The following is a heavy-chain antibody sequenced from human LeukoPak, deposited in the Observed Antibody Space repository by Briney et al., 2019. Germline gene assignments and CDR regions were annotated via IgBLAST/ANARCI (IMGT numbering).Heavy chain of an antibody. V-gene: IGHV1-69*02. Sequence: SVKVSCKASGGTFSSYTISWVRQAPGQGLEWMGRIIPILGIANYAQKLQGRVTMTTDTSTSTAYMELRSLRSDDTAVYYCARAQRTAVAGWDAFDIWGQGTMVTVSS. CDR1: GGTFSSYT. CDR3: ARAQRTAVAGWDAFDI. CDR2: IIPILGIA. D-gene: IGHD6-19*01. J-gene: IGHJ3*02.